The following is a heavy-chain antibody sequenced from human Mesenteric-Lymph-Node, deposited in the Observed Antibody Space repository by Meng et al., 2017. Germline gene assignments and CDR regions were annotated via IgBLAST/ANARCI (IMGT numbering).Heavy chain of an antibody. CDR2: ISAYNGNT. CDR3: ARGGVMVVSPLHLDY. CDR1: GYTFTNHG. J-gene: IGHJ4*02. V-gene: IGHV1-18*01. D-gene: IGHD2-8*02. Sequence: QVQLVQSGAEVKKPGASVKVSCKVSGYTFTNHGISWVRQAPGQGLEWMGWISAYNGNTNYAQKFQGRVTMTTDTSTSTAYLDLRSLRSDDTAVYYCARGGVMVVSPLHLDYWGQGTLVTVSS.